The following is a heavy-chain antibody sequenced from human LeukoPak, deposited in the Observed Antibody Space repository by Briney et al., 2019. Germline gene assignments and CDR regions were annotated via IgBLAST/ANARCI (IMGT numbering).Heavy chain of an antibody. J-gene: IGHJ4*02. CDR1: GSSFTSYW. CDR2: IYPGDSDT. CDR3: ARRPNWPYYFDY. V-gene: IGHV5-51*01. D-gene: IGHD7-27*01. Sequence: KDGESLQISCKGSGSSFTSYWIGWVRQLPGKGLEWMGIIYPGDSDTRYSPSFQGQVTISADKSISTAYLQWSSLKASDTAMYYCARRPNWPYYFDYWGQGTLVTVSS.